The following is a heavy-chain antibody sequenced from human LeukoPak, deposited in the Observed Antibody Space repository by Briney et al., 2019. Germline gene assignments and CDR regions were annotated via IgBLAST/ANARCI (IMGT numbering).Heavy chain of an antibody. CDR2: IIPIFGTA. CDR3: AKEELGIRLDY. V-gene: IGHV1-69*13. J-gene: IGHJ4*02. D-gene: IGHD7-27*01. Sequence: SVKVSCKASGGTFSNYVISWVRQAPGQGLEWMGGIIPIFGTANYAQKFQGRVTVTADESTSTAYMELSSLRSEDTAVYYCAKEELGIRLDYWGQGTLVTVSS. CDR1: GGTFSNYV.